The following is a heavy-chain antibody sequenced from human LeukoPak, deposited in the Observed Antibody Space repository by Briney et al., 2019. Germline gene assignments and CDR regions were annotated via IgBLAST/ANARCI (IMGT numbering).Heavy chain of an antibody. CDR3: ARDYYGSGSYYNDAFDI. Sequence: SETLSLTCTVSGGSISSGGYYWSWIRQHPGKGLEWIEYIYYSGSTYYNPSLKSRVTISVDTSKNQFSLKLSSVTAADTAVYYCARDYYGSGSYYNDAFDIWGQGTMVTVSS. J-gene: IGHJ3*02. CDR2: IYYSGST. CDR1: GGSISSGGYY. V-gene: IGHV4-31*03. D-gene: IGHD3-10*01.